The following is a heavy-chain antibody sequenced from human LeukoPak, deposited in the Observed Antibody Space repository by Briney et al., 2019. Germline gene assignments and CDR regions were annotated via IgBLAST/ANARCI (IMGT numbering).Heavy chain of an antibody. CDR1: GFTFSDYY. CDR2: ISSSGSTI. J-gene: IGHJ6*02. Sequence: GGSLRLSCAASGFTFSDYYMGWIRQAPGKGLEWVSYISSSGSTIYYADSVKGRFTISRDNAKNSLYLQMNSLRAEDTAVYYCARDLTCSSTSCFGFPYYYGMDVWGQGTTVTVSS. D-gene: IGHD2-2*01. CDR3: ARDLTCSSTSCFGFPYYYGMDV. V-gene: IGHV3-11*01.